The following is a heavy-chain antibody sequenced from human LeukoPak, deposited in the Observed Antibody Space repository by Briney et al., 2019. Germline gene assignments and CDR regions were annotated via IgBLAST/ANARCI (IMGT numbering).Heavy chain of an antibody. CDR1: GFTFSEAW. V-gene: IGHV3-15*01. J-gene: IGHJ4*02. CDR3: TDLGANLLGY. CDR2: LKSKNSGETT. Sequence: GGSLRLSCEASGFTFSEAWMSWVRQAPGKGLEWVGRLKSKNSGETTDYAAPVQGRFTISRDDSKNTLYLVMNSLKDEDTAVYYCTDLGANLLGYWGQGTLVTVSS. D-gene: IGHD1-1*01.